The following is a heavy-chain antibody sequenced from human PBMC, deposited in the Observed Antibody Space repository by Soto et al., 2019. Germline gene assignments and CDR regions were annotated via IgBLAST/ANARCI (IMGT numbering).Heavy chain of an antibody. CDR3: ARHFYDYLDY. Sequence: GESLKISCNASGYSFTNYWIGWVRQMPGKGLEWVGIIYPGDSDTRYSPSFQGQVTISVDKSINTAYLQWSSLKASDTAMYYCARHFYDYLDYWGRGTLVTVSS. J-gene: IGHJ4*02. CDR2: IYPGDSDT. D-gene: IGHD3-16*01. CDR1: GYSFTNYW. V-gene: IGHV5-51*01.